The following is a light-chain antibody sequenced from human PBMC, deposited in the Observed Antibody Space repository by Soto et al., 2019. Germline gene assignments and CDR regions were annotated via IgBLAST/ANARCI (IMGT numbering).Light chain of an antibody. CDR3: AAWDDSLNGYV. Sequence: QSVLTQPPSASGTPGQRVTISCSGSSSNIGSNTVNWYQQLPGTAPKLLIYSINHRPSGVPDRFSGSKSGTSASLAISGLQSEDEADYYCAAWDDSLNGYVFGTGTKVTAL. CDR2: SIN. J-gene: IGLJ1*01. CDR1: SSNIGSNT. V-gene: IGLV1-44*01.